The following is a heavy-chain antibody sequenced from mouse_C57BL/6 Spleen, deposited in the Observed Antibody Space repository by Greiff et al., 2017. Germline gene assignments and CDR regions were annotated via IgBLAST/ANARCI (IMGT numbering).Heavy chain of an antibody. Sequence: EVQLQQSGPELVKPGASVKISCKASGYTFTDYYMNWVKQSHGKSLEWIGDINPNNGGTSYNQKFKGKATLTVDKSSSTAYMELRSLTSEDSAVYYCARPLGGWGQGTTLTVSS. CDR2: INPNNGGT. V-gene: IGHV1-26*01. CDR1: GYTFTDYY. J-gene: IGHJ2*01. D-gene: IGHD6-1*01. CDR3: ARPLGG.